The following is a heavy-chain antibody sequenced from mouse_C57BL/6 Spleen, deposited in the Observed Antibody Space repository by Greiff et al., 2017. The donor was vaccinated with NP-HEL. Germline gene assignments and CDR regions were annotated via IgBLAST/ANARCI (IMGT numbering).Heavy chain of an antibody. D-gene: IGHD1-1*01. CDR2: IYPSDSET. V-gene: IGHV1-61*01. Sequence: VQLQQPGAELVRPGSSVKLSCKASGYTFTSYWMDWVKQRPGQGLEWIGNIYPSDSETHYNQKFKDKATLTVDKSSSTAYMQLSSLTSEDSAVYYCARISPITTVNGYWGQGTTLTVSS. CDR1: GYTFTSYW. CDR3: ARISPITTVNGY. J-gene: IGHJ2*01.